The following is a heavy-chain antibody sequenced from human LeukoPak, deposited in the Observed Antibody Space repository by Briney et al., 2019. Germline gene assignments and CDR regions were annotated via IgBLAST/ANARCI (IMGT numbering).Heavy chain of an antibody. J-gene: IGHJ4*02. Sequence: GGSLRLSCAASEFSVGSNYMTWVRQAPGKGLEWVSLIYSGGSTYYADSVRGRFTISRDNSKNTLYLQMNSLRAEDTAVYYCARDLNDYGDYVFDYWGQGTLVTVSS. CDR2: IYSGGST. V-gene: IGHV3-66*01. CDR1: EFSVGSNY. D-gene: IGHD4-17*01. CDR3: ARDLNDYGDYVFDY.